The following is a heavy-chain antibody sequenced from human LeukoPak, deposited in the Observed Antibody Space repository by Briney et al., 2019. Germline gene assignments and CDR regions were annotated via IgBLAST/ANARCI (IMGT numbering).Heavy chain of an antibody. CDR3: ARDSPYYSDSSGYLSAFDI. D-gene: IGHD3-22*01. J-gene: IGHJ3*02. CDR1: GGSISSDY. CDR2: IYYSGST. Sequence: SETLSLTCTVSGGSISSDYWSWVRQPPGKGLEWIGYIYYSGSTNYNPSLKSRVTISVDTSKNQFSLKLSSVTAADTAVYYCARDSPYYSDSSGYLSAFDIWGQGTMVTVSS. V-gene: IGHV4-59*01.